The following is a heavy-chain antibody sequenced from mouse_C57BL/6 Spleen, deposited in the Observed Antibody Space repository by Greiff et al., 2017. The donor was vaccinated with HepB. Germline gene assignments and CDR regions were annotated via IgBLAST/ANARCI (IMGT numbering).Heavy chain of an antibody. CDR1: GYTFTSYW. CDR3: AREGGLITTVVALYYYAMDY. Sequence: QVQLQQSGAELVKPGASVKLSCKASGYTFTSYWMHWVKQRPGRGLEWIGRIDPNSGGTKYNEKFKSKATLTVDKPSSTAYMQLSSLTSEDSAVYYWAREGGLITTVVALYYYAMDYWGQGTSVTVSS. J-gene: IGHJ4*01. CDR2: IDPNSGGT. D-gene: IGHD1-1*01. V-gene: IGHV1-72*01.